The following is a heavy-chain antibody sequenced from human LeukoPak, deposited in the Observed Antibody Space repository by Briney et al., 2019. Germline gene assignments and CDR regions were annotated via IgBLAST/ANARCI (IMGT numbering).Heavy chain of an antibody. CDR3: ARYYYGSGSYYWYFDL. Sequence: GGSLRLSCAASGFTFSDYYMSWIRQAPGKGLEWVSYISSSGSTIYYADSVKGRFTISRDNAKNSLYLQMNSLRAEDTAVYYCARYYYGSGSYYWYFDLWGRGTLVTVSS. V-gene: IGHV3-11*01. D-gene: IGHD3-10*01. CDR1: GFTFSDYY. CDR2: ISSSGSTI. J-gene: IGHJ2*01.